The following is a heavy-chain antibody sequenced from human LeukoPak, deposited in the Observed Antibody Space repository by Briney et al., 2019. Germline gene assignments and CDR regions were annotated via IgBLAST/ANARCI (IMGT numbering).Heavy chain of an antibody. CDR2: ISGSGGST. V-gene: IGHV3-23*01. J-gene: IGHJ4*02. CDR3: AKPRVRSTSCCNFDY. D-gene: IGHD2-2*01. Sequence: PGGSLRLSCAASGFSFSSYAMSWVRQAPGKGLEWVSAISGSGGSTYYAYSVKGRFTISRDNSKNTLYLQMNSLRAEDTAVYYCAKPRVRSTSCCNFDYWGQGTLVTVSS. CDR1: GFSFSSYA.